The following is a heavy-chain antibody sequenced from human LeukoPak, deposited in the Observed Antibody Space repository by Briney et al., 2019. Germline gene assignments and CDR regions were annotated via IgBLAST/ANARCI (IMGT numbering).Heavy chain of an antibody. Sequence: GGSLRLSCAASGFTFSSYAMSWVRQAPGKGLEWVSAISGSGGSTYYADSVKGRFTISRDNSKNTLYLQMNSLRAEDTAVCYCAKDYGDYAFNYYYYYMDVWGKGTTVTVSS. J-gene: IGHJ6*03. CDR2: ISGSGGST. V-gene: IGHV3-23*01. D-gene: IGHD4-17*01. CDR1: GFTFSSYA. CDR3: AKDYGDYAFNYYYYYMDV.